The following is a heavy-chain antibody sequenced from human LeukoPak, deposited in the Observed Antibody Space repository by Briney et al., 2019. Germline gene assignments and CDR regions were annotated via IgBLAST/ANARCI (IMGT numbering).Heavy chain of an antibody. CDR2: IGTASGT. Sequence: PGGSLRLSCAASGFTFSSFDMHWVRQPPGQGLGWVSPIGTASGTYYPGSVEGRFTLSRDNAKNSLYLQMNSLTAGDTAVYYCARGPPRGKYYYMDVWGKGTTVTVSS. CDR3: ARGPPRGKYYYMDV. V-gene: IGHV3-13*01. CDR1: GFTFSSFD. D-gene: IGHD1-1*01. J-gene: IGHJ6*03.